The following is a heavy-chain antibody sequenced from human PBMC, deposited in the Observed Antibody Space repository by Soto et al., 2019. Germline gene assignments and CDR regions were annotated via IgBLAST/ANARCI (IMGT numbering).Heavy chain of an antibody. J-gene: IGHJ5*01. D-gene: IGHD2-15*01. CDR2: IHYTGTT. CDR3: ARARYVYCRQGFCYTPYDFDS. Sequence: QVQLQESGPGLMKPSQTLSLTCTVSGDSVSSGHQFWTWIRQPPGKGLEWIGFIHYTGTTYYNPFHKSRVSMSVDRSMNRFSLHLRSLTAADTAMYYCARARYVYCRQGFCYTPYDFDSWGQGTLVSVSS. CDR1: GDSVSSGHQF. V-gene: IGHV4-30-4*01.